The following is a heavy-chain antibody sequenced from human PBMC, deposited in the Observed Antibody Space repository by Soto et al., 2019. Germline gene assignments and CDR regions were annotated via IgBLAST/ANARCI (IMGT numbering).Heavy chain of an antibody. J-gene: IGHJ4*02. V-gene: IGHV1-69*13. CDR3: ARGAVIAAAGTGDY. CDR1: GGTFSSYA. Sequence: GASVKFSCKASGGTFSSYAISWVRQAPGQGLEWMGGIIPIFGTANYAQKFQGRVTITADESTSTAYMELSSLRSEDTAVYYCARGAVIAAAGTGDYWGQGTLVTVSS. CDR2: IIPIFGTA. D-gene: IGHD6-13*01.